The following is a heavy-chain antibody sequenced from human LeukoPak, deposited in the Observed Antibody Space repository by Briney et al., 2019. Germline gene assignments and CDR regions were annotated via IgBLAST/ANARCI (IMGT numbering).Heavy chain of an antibody. D-gene: IGHD4-23*01. Sequence: SVKVSCKDSGGTFTSYAISWVRQAPGQGLEWMGGIIPIFGTANSAQKCQGRVTITTDESTSTAYMELSSLRSEDTAVYYCAREDYGGNQYYFDYWGQGTLVTVSS. CDR1: GGTFTSYA. CDR2: IIPIFGTA. J-gene: IGHJ4*02. V-gene: IGHV1-69*05. CDR3: AREDYGGNQYYFDY.